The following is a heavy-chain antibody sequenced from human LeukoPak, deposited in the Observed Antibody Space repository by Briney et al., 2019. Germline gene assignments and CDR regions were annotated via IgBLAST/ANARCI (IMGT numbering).Heavy chain of an antibody. CDR3: AREGGLGNWFDP. Sequence: PSETLSLTCTVSGGSISSYYWSWIRQPAGKGLEWIGRSYTSGSTDYNPSLKSRVTISVDKSKNQFSLKVSSVTAADTAVYYCAREGGLGNWFDPWGQGTLVTVSS. CDR1: GGSISSYY. D-gene: IGHD1-26*01. CDR2: SYTSGST. J-gene: IGHJ5*02. V-gene: IGHV4-4*07.